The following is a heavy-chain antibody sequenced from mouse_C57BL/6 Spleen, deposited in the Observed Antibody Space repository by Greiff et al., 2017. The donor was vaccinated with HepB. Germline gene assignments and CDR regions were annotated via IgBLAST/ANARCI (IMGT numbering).Heavy chain of an antibody. Sequence: EVQLQQSGPELVKPGASVKISCKASGYTFTDYYMNWVKQSHGKSLEWIGDINPNNGGTSYNQKFKGKATLTVDKSSSTAYMELRSLTSDDSAVYYCARLDGYYSWGQGTLVTVSA. CDR3: ARLDGYYS. CDR1: GYTFTDYY. CDR2: INPNNGGT. D-gene: IGHD2-3*01. J-gene: IGHJ3*01. V-gene: IGHV1-26*01.